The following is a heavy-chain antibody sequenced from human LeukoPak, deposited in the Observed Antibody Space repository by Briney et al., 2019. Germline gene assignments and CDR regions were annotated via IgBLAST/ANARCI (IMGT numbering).Heavy chain of an antibody. V-gene: IGHV4-61*02. Sequence: PSETLSLTCTVSGGSISSSSYYWGWIRQPAGKGLEWIGRIYTSGSTNYNPSLKSRVTMSVDTSKNQFSLKLSSVTAADTAVYYCARVHSDAFDIWGQGTMVTVSS. CDR1: GGSISSSSYY. CDR2: IYTSGST. CDR3: ARVHSDAFDI. J-gene: IGHJ3*02.